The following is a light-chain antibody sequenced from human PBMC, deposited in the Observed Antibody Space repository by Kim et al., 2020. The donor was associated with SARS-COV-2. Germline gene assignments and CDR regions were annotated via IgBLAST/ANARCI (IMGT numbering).Light chain of an antibody. CDR2: EDS. CDR1: ALPKKY. V-gene: IGLV3-10*01. CDR3: YSTDSSGNHRV. Sequence: SYELTQPPSVSVSPGQTARITCSGDALPKKYAYWNQQKSGQAPVLVMYEDSKRPSGIPERFSGSSSGTMATLTISGAQVEDEADYYCYSTDSSGNHRVFGGGTQLTVL. J-gene: IGLJ3*02.